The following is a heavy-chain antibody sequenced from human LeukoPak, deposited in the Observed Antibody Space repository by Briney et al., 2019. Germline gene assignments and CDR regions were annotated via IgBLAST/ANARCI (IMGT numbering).Heavy chain of an antibody. V-gene: IGHV1-18*01. CDR1: GYTFTSYG. Sequence: ASVKVSCKASGYTFTSYGISWVRQTPGQGLEWMGWISAYNGNTNYAQKLQGRVTMTTDTSTSTAYMELRSLRSDDTAVYYCARGGYSYGYPEANDYWGQGTLVTVSS. J-gene: IGHJ4*02. D-gene: IGHD5-18*01. CDR3: ARGGYSYGYPEANDY. CDR2: ISAYNGNT.